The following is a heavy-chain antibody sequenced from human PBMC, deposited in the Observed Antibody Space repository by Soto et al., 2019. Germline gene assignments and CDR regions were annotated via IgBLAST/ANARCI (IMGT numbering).Heavy chain of an antibody. Sequence: ASVKVSCKASGYTFTSYGISWVRQAPGQGLEWMGWISAYNGNTNYAQKLQGRVTMTTDTSTSTAYMELRSLRSDDTAVYYCASEAAGNGTYKWFDPWGQGTLVTVSS. CDR1: GYTFTSYG. V-gene: IGHV1-18*01. D-gene: IGHD6-13*01. CDR2: ISAYNGNT. CDR3: ASEAAGNGTYKWFDP. J-gene: IGHJ5*02.